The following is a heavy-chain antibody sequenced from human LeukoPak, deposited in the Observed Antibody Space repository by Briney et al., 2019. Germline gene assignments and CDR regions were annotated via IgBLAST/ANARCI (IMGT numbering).Heavy chain of an antibody. CDR1: GFTFSSYD. J-gene: IGHJ4*02. V-gene: IGHV3-23*01. Sequence: PGGSLRLSCAASGFTFSSYDMSWVRQAPGKGLEWVPAISGSGGSSFYAESVKGRFTISRDNSKNTLYLQMNSLRAEDTAVYYCAKVRLNYDGRGLRYYFDYWGQGTLVTVSS. CDR2: ISGSGGSS. CDR3: AKVRLNYDGRGLRYYFDY. D-gene: IGHD3-22*01.